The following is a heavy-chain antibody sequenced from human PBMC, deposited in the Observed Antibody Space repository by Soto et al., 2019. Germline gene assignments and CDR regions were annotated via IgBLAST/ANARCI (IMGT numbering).Heavy chain of an antibody. D-gene: IGHD4-17*01. J-gene: IGHJ5*02. V-gene: IGHV4-31*03. CDR1: GGSISSGGYY. CDR2: IYYSGST. CDR3: ARSYGDYRNWFDP. Sequence: QVQLQESGPGLVKPSQTLSLTCTVSGGSISSGGYYWSWIRQHPGKGLEWIGYIYYSGSTYYNPSLKSRVTISLDPSKNQFSLKLSSVTAADTAVYYCARSYGDYRNWFDPWGQGTLVTVSS.